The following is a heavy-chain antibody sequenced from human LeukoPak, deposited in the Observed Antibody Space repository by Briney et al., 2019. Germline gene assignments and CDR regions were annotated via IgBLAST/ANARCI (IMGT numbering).Heavy chain of an antibody. D-gene: IGHD6-19*01. V-gene: IGHV3-30*04. CDR2: ISYDGSNK. Sequence: GGSLRLSCAASGFTYTKHAMHWVRQAPGKGLEWVAVISYDGSNKKYADSVKGRFTISRDNSKNTLYLQMNSLRAEDTAVYYCFCEGRSLFDYWGQGTLVTVSS. J-gene: IGHJ4*02. CDR1: GFTYTKHA. CDR3: FCEGRSLFDY.